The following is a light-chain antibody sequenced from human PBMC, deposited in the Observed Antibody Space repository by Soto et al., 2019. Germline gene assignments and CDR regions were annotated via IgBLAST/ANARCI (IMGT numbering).Light chain of an antibody. CDR2: DAS. J-gene: IGKJ1*01. V-gene: IGKV3-15*01. CDR3: QQYNTWPQT. Sequence: VVMTQSPATLSVSPGERATLSCRASQTVSSDLAWFQQRPGQAPRLLIYDASTRATGIAARFSGSGSGTEFPLTVSSLHSEDFAVYYCQQYNTWPQTFGQGTKVEVK. CDR1: QTVSSD.